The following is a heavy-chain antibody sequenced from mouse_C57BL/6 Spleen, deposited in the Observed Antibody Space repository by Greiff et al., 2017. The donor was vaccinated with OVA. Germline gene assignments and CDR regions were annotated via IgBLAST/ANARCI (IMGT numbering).Heavy chain of an antibody. J-gene: IGHJ4*01. V-gene: IGHV1-80*01. CDR3: ARTDCLYYYAMDY. CDR2: GDGDT. Sequence: GDGDTNYNGKFKGTATLTADKSSRTAYMHLSSLTSEDSAVYFCARTDCLYYYAMDYWGQGTSVTVSS. D-gene: IGHD6-1*02.